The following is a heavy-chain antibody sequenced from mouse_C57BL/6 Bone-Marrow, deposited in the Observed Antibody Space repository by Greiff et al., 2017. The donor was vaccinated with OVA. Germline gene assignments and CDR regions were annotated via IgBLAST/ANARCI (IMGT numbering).Heavy chain of an antibody. CDR2: ISYDGSN. D-gene: IGHD4-1*01. Sequence: EVKLMESGPGLVKPSQSLSLTCSVTGYSITSGYYWNWIRQFPGNKLEWMGYISYDGSNNYNPSLKNLISITRDTSKNQFFLKLNSVTTEDTATYYCARGNWEFAYWGQGTLVTVSA. CDR1: GYSITSGYY. V-gene: IGHV3-6*01. J-gene: IGHJ3*01. CDR3: ARGNWEFAY.